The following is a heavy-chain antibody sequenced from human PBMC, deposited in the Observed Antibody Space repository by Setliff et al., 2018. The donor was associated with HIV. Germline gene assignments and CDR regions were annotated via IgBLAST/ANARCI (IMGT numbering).Heavy chain of an antibody. CDR2: ITSSGAAM. V-gene: IGHV3-11*04. CDR1: GGSFSGYY. J-gene: IGHJ5*02. Sequence: LSLTCAVYGGSFSGYYWCWSRQPPGKGLEWVSYITSSGAAMYYADSVQGRFTISRDNAKNTLFLQMNSLRAEDTAVYYCARAQDNYYGSSGYSFDTWGQGSLVTVSS. D-gene: IGHD3-22*01. CDR3: ARAQDNYYGSSGYSFDT.